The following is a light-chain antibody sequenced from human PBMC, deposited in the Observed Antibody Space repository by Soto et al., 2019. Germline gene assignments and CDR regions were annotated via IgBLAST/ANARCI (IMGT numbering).Light chain of an antibody. Sequence: EIVLTQSPATLSVSQGERATLSCRASESVSNNLAWYQQKPGQAPRLLIFGASAWATGIPARFRGSGSGTEITLNIHSLQSEDFAVYYCQQYNKWPLTFGGGTKVEIK. V-gene: IGKV3-15*01. CDR3: QQYNKWPLT. CDR2: GAS. CDR1: ESVSNN. J-gene: IGKJ4*01.